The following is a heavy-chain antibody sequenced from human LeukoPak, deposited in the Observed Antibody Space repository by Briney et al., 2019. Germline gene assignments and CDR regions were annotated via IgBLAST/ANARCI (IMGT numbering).Heavy chain of an antibody. CDR1: GGSISSSSYY. Sequence: PSETLSLTCTVSGGSISSSSYYWGWIRQPPGRGLEWIGSIYYSGSTYYNPSLKSRVTISVDTSKNQFSLKLSSVTAADTAVYYCARLIAVAMAAFDIWGQGTMVTVSS. J-gene: IGHJ3*02. CDR2: IYYSGST. D-gene: IGHD6-19*01. V-gene: IGHV4-39*01. CDR3: ARLIAVAMAAFDI.